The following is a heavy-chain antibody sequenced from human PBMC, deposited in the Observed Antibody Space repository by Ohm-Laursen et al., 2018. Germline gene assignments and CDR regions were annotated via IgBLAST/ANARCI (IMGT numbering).Heavy chain of an antibody. J-gene: IGHJ4*02. V-gene: IGHV3-30*18. CDR3: AKTWLFRGYNYYFDY. D-gene: IGHD5-24*01. Sequence: SLRLSCTASGFTFSSYGMHWVRQAPGKGLEWVAVISYDGSNKYYADSVKGRFTISRDNSKNTLYLQMNSLRAEDTAVYYCAKTWLFRGYNYYFDYWGQGTLVTVSS. CDR1: GFTFSSYG. CDR2: ISYDGSNK.